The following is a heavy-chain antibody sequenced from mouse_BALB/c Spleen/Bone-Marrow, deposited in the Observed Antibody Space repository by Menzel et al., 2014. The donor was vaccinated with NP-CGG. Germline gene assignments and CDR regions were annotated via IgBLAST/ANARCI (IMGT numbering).Heavy chain of an antibody. J-gene: IGHJ2*01. CDR3: ASNYYGYYFDS. CDR2: IDPANGNT. V-gene: IGHV14-3*02. Sequence: EVKVVDSGAELVKPGASVKLSCTASGFNIKDTYMHWVKQRPEQGLEWIGRIDPANGNTKYDPKFQGKATITADTSSNTAYLQLSSLTSEDTAVYYCASNYYGYYFDSWGQGTTLTVSS. CDR1: GFNIKDTY. D-gene: IGHD1-1*01.